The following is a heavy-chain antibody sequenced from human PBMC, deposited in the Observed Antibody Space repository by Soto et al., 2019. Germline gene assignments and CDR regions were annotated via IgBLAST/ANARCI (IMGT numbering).Heavy chain of an antibody. J-gene: IGHJ3*02. CDR2: ISYDGSNK. Sequence: GGSLRLSCAASGFTFSSYAMHWVRQAPGKGLEWVAVISYDGSNKYYADSVKGRFTISRDNSKNTLYLQMNSLRAEDTAVYYCARGFYDSSGYYPQLDAFDIWGQGTMVTVSS. CDR3: ARGFYDSSGYYPQLDAFDI. CDR1: GFTFSSYA. V-gene: IGHV3-30-3*01. D-gene: IGHD3-22*01.